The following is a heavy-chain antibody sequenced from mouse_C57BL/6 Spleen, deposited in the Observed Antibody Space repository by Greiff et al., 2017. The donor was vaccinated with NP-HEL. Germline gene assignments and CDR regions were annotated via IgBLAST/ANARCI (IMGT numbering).Heavy chain of an antibody. CDR2: FYPGSGSI. V-gene: IGHV1-62-2*01. J-gene: IGHJ4*01. CDR3: ARHERSLQLRRGAMDY. Sequence: QVQLQQSGAELVKPGASVKLSCKASGYTFTEYTIHWVKQRSGQGLEWIGWFYPGSGSIKYNEKFKDKATLTADTSASTVYMELSRLTSEDSAVYVCARHERSLQLRRGAMDYWGQGTSVTVSS. CDR1: GYTFTEYT. D-gene: IGHD4-1*02.